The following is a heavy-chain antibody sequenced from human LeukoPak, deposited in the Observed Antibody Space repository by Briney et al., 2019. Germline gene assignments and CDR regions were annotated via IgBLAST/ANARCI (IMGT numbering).Heavy chain of an antibody. CDR1: GGSFSGYY. CDR3: ARLLVRGYSGHFDY. J-gene: IGHJ4*02. CDR2: INHSGST. Sequence: SETLSLTCAVYGGSFSGYYWSWIRQPPGKGLEWIGEINHSGSTNYNPSLKSRVTISVDTSKNQFSLKLSSVTAANTVVYYYARLLVRGYSGHFDYWGQGTLVTVSS. V-gene: IGHV4-34*01. D-gene: IGHD5-12*01.